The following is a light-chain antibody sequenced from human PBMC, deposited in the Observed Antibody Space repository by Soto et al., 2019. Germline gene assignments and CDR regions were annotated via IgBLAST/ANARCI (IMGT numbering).Light chain of an antibody. Sequence: EIVMTQSPATLSVSPGERATLSCRASQSVNSNLALYPQKPGQAPRLLIYGASTRATGIPARFSGSGSETEFTLTISSLQSEDFAVYYCQQYNNWWTFGQGTKVEIK. V-gene: IGKV3-15*01. CDR3: QQYNNWWT. CDR1: QSVNSN. CDR2: GAS. J-gene: IGKJ1*01.